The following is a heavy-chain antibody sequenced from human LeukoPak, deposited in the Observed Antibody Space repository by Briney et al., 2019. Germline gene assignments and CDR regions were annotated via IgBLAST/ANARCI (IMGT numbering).Heavy chain of an antibody. CDR1: GGSISSGGYS. Sequence: SETLSLTCAVSGGSISSGGYSGSWIRQPPGRGLEWIGYIYDSGSTYYNPSLKSRVTISVDRSKNQFSLKLSSVTAADTAVYYCARALGSYLDYWGQGTLVTVSS. CDR3: ARALGSYLDY. CDR2: IYDSGST. V-gene: IGHV4-30-2*01. J-gene: IGHJ4*02.